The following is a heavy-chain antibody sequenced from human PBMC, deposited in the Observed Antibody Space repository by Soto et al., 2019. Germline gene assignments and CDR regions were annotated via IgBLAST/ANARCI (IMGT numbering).Heavy chain of an antibody. V-gene: IGHV1-18*01. CDR2: ISAHNGNT. J-gene: IGHJ4*02. CDR3: ARTRNDVTYYGILTAYGRIDY. Sequence: QVQLVQSGAEVKKPGASVKVSCKTSGYTFTSFVISWVRQAPGQGLEWMGWISAHNGNTNYAQKLQGRVTMTTDTSTSTAYMELRSLRSDDTAVYYCARTRNDVTYYGILTAYGRIDYWGQGTLVTVSS. CDR1: GYTFTSFV. D-gene: IGHD3-9*01.